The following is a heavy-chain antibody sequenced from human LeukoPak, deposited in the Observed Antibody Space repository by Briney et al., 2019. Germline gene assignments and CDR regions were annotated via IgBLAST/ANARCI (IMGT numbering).Heavy chain of an antibody. CDR1: GFTFGSFT. CDR3: VKDKPGGYSAYAEEGH. D-gene: IGHD5-12*01. J-gene: IGHJ4*02. V-gene: IGHV3-64D*06. Sequence: PGGSLRLSCAASGFTFGSFTMHWVRQVPGKGLEYVSAISSNGGSTYYADSVKGRFTISRDNSKNTLYLQMSSLKPEDTALYYCVKDKPGGYSAYAEEGHWGQGTLVTVSS. CDR2: ISSNGGST.